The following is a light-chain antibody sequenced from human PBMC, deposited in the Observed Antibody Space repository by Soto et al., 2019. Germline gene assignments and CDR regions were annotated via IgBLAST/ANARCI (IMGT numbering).Light chain of an antibody. CDR1: SSDVGSYNF. CDR2: EVS. J-gene: IGLJ1*01. Sequence: QSVLTQPASVSGSPGQSITISCTGTSSDVGSYNFVSWYQQHPGKAPKLMISEVSKRPSGVSDRFSGSKSANTASLTISRLQGEDEADYSCCSYAGSSTYVFGPGTKVTVL. V-gene: IGLV2-23*02. CDR3: CSYAGSSTYV.